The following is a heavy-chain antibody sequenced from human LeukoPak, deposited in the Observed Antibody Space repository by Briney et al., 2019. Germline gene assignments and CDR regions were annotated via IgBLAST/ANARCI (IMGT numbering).Heavy chain of an antibody. J-gene: IGHJ5*02. V-gene: IGHV4-38-2*01. CDR1: GYSISSGYY. D-gene: IGHD2-2*01. Sequence: SETLSLTCAVSGYSISSGYYWGWIRQPPRKGLEWIGSIYHSGSTYYNPSLKSRVTISVDTSKNQFSLKLSSVTAADTAVYYCARTLGYCSSTSCYGWWFDPWGQGTLVTVSS. CDR2: IYHSGST. CDR3: ARTLGYCSSTSCYGWWFDP.